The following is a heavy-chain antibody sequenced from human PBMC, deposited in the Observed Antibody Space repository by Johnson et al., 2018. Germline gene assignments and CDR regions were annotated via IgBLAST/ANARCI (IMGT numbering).Heavy chain of an antibody. CDR3: ARSRGMREYFQH. CDR2: ISYDGSNK. V-gene: IGHV3-30*03. CDR1: GFTFSSYG. D-gene: IGHD3-22*01. Sequence: QVQLQESGGGVVQPGRSLRLSCAASGFTFSSYGMHWVRQAPGKGLEWVAVISYDGSNKYYADPVKGRFTISRDNSKNTLYLQKNSLRAEDTAGYYCARSRGMREYFQHWGQGTLVTVSS. J-gene: IGHJ1*01.